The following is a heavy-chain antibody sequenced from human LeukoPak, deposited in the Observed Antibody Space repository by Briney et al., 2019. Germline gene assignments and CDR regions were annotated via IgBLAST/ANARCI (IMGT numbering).Heavy chain of an antibody. CDR2: MNPNSGNT. CDR1: GYTFTNYA. CDR3: AGCERARRWNYDFWSGYCDY. J-gene: IGHJ4*02. D-gene: IGHD3-3*01. V-gene: IGHV1-8*02. Sequence: ASVKVSCKASGYTFTNYAISWVRQATGQGLEWMGWMNPNSGNTGYAQKFQGRVTMTRNTSISTAYMELSSLRSEDTAVYYCAGCERARRWNYDFWSGYCDYWGQGTLVTVSS.